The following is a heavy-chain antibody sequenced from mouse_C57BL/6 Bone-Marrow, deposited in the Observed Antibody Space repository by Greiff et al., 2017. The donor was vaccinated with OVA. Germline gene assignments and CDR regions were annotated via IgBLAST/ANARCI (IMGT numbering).Heavy chain of an antibody. J-gene: IGHJ2*01. CDR3: ARGRETITTGVDYFDY. V-gene: IGHV1-63*01. CDR1: GYTFTNYW. CDR2: IYPGGGYT. D-gene: IGHD1-1*01. Sequence: LQESGAELVRPGTSVKMSCKASGYTFTNYWIGWAKQRPGHGLEWIGDIYPGGGYTNYNEKFKGKATLTADKSSSTAYMQFSSLTSEDSAIYYCARGRETITTGVDYFDYWGQGTTLTVSS.